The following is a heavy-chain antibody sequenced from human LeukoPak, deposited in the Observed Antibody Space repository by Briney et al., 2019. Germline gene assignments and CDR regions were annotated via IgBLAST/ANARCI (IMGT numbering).Heavy chain of an antibody. CDR1: GGTLRSYA. V-gene: IGHV1-69*05. Sequence: SVKVSCKASGGTLRSYAISWVRQAPGQGLEWMGRIIPIFDTANYAQKFQGRATITTDESMTTAYMALSSLRSEDTAVYYCATSYGSDNDAFDIWGQGQWSPSLQ. D-gene: IGHD3-10*01. J-gene: IGHJ3*02. CDR2: IIPIFDTA. CDR3: ATSYGSDNDAFDI.